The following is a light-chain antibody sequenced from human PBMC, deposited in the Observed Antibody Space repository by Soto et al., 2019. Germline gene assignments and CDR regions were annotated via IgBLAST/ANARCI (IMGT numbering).Light chain of an antibody. CDR2: AAS. V-gene: IGKV1-39*01. CDR1: QTISSY. CDR3: QQSSTIPYT. Sequence: DIQMTQSPSSLSASVGDRVTITCRASQTISSYLNWYQQNPGKAPKLLIYAASSLQSGVPSRFSGSGSGTDFTLTISSLQPADFAAYYCQQSSTIPYTFGQGTKLEIK. J-gene: IGKJ2*01.